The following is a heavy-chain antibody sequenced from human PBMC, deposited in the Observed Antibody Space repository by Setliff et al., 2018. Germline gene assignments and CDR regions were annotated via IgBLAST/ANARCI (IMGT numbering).Heavy chain of an antibody. D-gene: IGHD2-15*01. CDR1: GFTFTSYG. CDR2: IWYDGSKT. Sequence: GGSLRLSCAASGFTFTSYGFLWVRQAPGKGLEWVAVIWYDGSKTYYADSVKGRFTNSRDNSKNTVYLQMNSLRPEDTGVYYCARDPGGWSLASWGQGTLVTVSS. CDR3: ARDPGGWSLAS. J-gene: IGHJ4*02. V-gene: IGHV3-33*01.